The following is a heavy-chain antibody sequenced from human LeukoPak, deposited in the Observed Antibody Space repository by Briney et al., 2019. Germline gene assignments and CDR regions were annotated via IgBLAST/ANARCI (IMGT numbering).Heavy chain of an antibody. Sequence: SETLSLTCTVSGGSISSYYWSWIRQPPGKGLEWIGYIYYSGSTNYNPSLKSRVTISVDTSKNQFSLKLSSVTAADTAVYYCASHEYGGRGDYWGQGTLVTVSS. CDR2: IYYSGST. V-gene: IGHV4-59*01. J-gene: IGHJ4*02. D-gene: IGHD4-23*01. CDR1: GGSISSYY. CDR3: ASHEYGGRGDY.